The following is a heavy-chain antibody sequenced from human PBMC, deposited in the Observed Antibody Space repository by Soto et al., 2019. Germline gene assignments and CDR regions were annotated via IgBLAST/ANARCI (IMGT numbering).Heavy chain of an antibody. CDR3: ARDVNNYDSSGYFPPRMDV. Sequence: QVQLVQSGAEVKRPGSAVKVSCKSSGGTFSSYAISWVRQAPGQGLEWMGGIIPLYGTTSYAQKFQGRVTITADESTNTAYMGLSSLRSEDTAVYYCARDVNNYDSSGYFPPRMDVWGQGTTVTVSS. V-gene: IGHV1-69*12. D-gene: IGHD3-22*01. CDR2: IIPLYGTT. CDR1: GGTFSSYA. J-gene: IGHJ6*02.